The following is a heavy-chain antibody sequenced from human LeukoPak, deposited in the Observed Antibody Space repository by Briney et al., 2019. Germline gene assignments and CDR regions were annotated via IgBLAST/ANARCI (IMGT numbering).Heavy chain of an antibody. CDR2: ISSSGSTI. CDR1: GFTFSDYY. D-gene: IGHD4-17*01. V-gene: IGHV3-11*01. J-gene: IGHJ4*02. Sequence: PGGSLTLSCAASGFTFSDYYMSWIRQAPGKGLEWVSYISSSGSTIVYADSVKGRFTVSRDNAKNSMFLQMNSLRAEDTAVYYCARERRLRETDSWGQGTLVTVSS. CDR3: ARERRLRETDS.